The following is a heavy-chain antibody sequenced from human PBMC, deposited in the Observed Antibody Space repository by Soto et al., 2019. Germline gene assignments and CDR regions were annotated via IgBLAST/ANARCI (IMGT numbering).Heavy chain of an antibody. CDR3: ANVEGGAYPDFDL. CDR1: GFTFSSYG. D-gene: IGHD1-26*01. V-gene: IGHV3-30*18. J-gene: IGHJ4*02. CDR2: ISYDGSKK. Sequence: QVQLVESGGGVVQPGRSLRLSCEASGFTFSSYGMHWVRQAPGKGLEWVAVISYDGSKKYYSDSVKGRFTISRDNSKNTLYQQMNSLRAEDRGVYYCANVEGGAYPDFDLWGQGTLVTVSS.